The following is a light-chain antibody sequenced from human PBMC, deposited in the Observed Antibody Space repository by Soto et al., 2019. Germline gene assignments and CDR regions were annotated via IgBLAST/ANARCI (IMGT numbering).Light chain of an antibody. CDR2: DAS. J-gene: IGKJ2*01. CDR1: QSVSSS. Sequence: EILLTQSPATLSLSPGDRATLSCRASQSVSSSLAWYQQRPGQAPRLLIYDASNRATGIPARFSGSGSGTDFTLTISSLEPEDFAVYYCQQRTNWPPSSTFGQGTKLEIK. V-gene: IGKV3-11*01. CDR3: QQRTNWPPSST.